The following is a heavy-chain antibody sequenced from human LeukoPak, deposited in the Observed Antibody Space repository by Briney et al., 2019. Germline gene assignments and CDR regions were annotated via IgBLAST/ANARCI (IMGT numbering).Heavy chain of an antibody. J-gene: IGHJ3*02. Sequence: GESLKISCKGSGYSFTSYWIGWVRQMLGKGLEWMGIIYPGDSDTRYSPSFQGQVTISADKSISTAYLQWSSLKASDTAMYYCARHHLGSSWTPDAFDIWGQGTMVTVSS. D-gene: IGHD6-13*01. CDR2: IYPGDSDT. CDR3: ARHHLGSSWTPDAFDI. CDR1: GYSFTSYW. V-gene: IGHV5-51*01.